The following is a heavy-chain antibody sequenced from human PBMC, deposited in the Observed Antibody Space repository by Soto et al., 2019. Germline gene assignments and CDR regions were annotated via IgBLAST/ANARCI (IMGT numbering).Heavy chain of an antibody. CDR1: GFTFSTYG. V-gene: IGHV3-33*01. J-gene: IGHJ5*01. Sequence: XGSLRLSCSASGFTFSTYGMHWVRQAPGKGLDWVAVMWYDGTNEKYADSVKGRFTISRDNSKSTLYLQMNSLRAEDTGVYYCARTDCSSSTCPSDLVGATTMDSWGHGTPVTVSS. CDR3: ARTDCSSSTCPSDLVGATTMDS. CDR2: MWYDGTNE. D-gene: IGHD2-2*01.